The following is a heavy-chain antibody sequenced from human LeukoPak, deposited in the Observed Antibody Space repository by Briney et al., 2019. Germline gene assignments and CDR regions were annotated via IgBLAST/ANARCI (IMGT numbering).Heavy chain of an antibody. CDR1: GFTFSSYA. J-gene: IGHJ4*02. CDR2: ISYDGSNK. Sequence: GGSLRLSCAASGFTFSSYAMHWVRQAPGKGLEWVAVISYDGSNKYYADSVKGRFTISRDNSKNTLYLQMNSLRAEDTAAYYCATDGGFDYWRQGTLVPVSS. CDR3: ATDGGFDY. V-gene: IGHV3-30-3*01. D-gene: IGHD3-16*01.